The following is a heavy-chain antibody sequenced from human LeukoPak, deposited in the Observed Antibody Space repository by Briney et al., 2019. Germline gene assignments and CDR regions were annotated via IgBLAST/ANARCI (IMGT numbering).Heavy chain of an antibody. CDR2: IIPIFGTA. V-gene: IGHV1-69*13. D-gene: IGHD1-1*01. Sequence: GASVKVSCKASGGTFSSYAISWVRQAPGQGLEWMGGIIPIFGTANYAQKFQGRVTITADESASTAYMELSSLRAEDTAVYYCARKTGTTGEAFDYWGQGTQVTVSS. J-gene: IGHJ4*02. CDR3: ARKTGTTGEAFDY. CDR1: GGTFSSYA.